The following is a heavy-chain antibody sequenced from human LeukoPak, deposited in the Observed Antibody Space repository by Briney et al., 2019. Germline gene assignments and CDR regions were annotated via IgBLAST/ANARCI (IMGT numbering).Heavy chain of an antibody. CDR3: ARGRYSGYDYMVPNWFDP. J-gene: IGHJ5*02. CDR1: GGSISSYY. D-gene: IGHD5-12*01. CDR2: IYYSGST. V-gene: IGHV4-59*08. Sequence: SETLSLTCTVSGGSISSYYWSWIRQPPGKGLEWIGYIYYSGSTNYNPSLKSRVTISVDTSKNQFFLKLSSVTAADTAVYYCARGRYSGYDYMVPNWFDPWGQGTLVTVSS.